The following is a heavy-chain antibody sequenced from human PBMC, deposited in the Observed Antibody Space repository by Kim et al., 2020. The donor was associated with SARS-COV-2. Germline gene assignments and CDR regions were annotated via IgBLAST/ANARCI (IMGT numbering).Heavy chain of an antibody. V-gene: IGHV7-4-1*02. D-gene: IGHD3-10*01. CDR3: ARGGSMVRGSILGY. CDR2: INTNTGNT. Sequence: ASVKVSCKASGYTFTSYAMNWVRQAPGQGLEWMGWINTNTGNTTYAKGFPGRFVFSLDTSVSTAYLQISSLKIEDTAVYYCARGGSMVRGSILGYWGEGTLVTFSS. CDR1: GYTFTSYA. J-gene: IGHJ4*02.